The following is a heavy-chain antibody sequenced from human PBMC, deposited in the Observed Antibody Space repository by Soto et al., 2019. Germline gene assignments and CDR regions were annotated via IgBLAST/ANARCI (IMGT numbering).Heavy chain of an antibody. D-gene: IGHD1-26*01. V-gene: IGHV5-51*01. Sequence: PGESLKISCKGSGYSFTSYWIGWVRQMPGKGLASMGIIYPGDSDTRYSPSFQGQVTISADKSISTAYLQWSSLKASDTAMYYCARGAYSGSYPEGHYYYYGMDVWGQGTTVTVS. J-gene: IGHJ6*02. CDR1: GYSFTSYW. CDR2: IYPGDSDT. CDR3: ARGAYSGSYPEGHYYYYGMDV.